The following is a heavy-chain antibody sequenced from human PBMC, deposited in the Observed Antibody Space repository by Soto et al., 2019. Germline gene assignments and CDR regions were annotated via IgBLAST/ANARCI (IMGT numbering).Heavy chain of an antibody. D-gene: IGHD4-17*01. CDR1: GFTFSSYW. Sequence: GGSLRLSCAASGFTFSSYWMHWVRQAPGKGLVWVSRINSDGSSTSYADSVKGRFTISRDNAKNTLYLQMNSLRAEDTAVYYCAAIALYGDYVDYWGQGTLVTVSS. CDR2: INSDGSST. V-gene: IGHV3-74*01. J-gene: IGHJ4*02. CDR3: AAIALYGDYVDY.